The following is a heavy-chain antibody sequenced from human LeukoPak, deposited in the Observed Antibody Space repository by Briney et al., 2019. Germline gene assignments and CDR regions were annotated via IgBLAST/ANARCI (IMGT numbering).Heavy chain of an antibody. D-gene: IGHD6-19*01. V-gene: IGHV3-23*01. CDR2: ISGSGGST. Sequence: GGSLRLSCAASGFTFSSYAMSWVRQALGKGLEGVSAISGSGGSTYYADSVKGRFTISRDNSKNTLYLQTNSLRAEDTAVYYCAKKGYSSGWYDYWGQGTLVTVSS. J-gene: IGHJ4*02. CDR1: GFTFSSYA. CDR3: AKKGYSSGWYDY.